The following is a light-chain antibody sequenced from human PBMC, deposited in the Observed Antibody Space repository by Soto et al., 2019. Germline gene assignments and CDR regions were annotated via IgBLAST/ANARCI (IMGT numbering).Light chain of an antibody. CDR3: QQYDDLPYT. CDR1: QDIKNF. V-gene: IGKV1-33*01. J-gene: IGKJ2*01. Sequence: DIQLTQSPSSLSASVGDRVTITCQASQDIKNFLNWYQQKPGKAPKLLIYDGSSLETGVPSRFSGSGSGTDFTFAISSLPPENIATYYCQQYDDLPYTFGQGTKLQI. CDR2: DGS.